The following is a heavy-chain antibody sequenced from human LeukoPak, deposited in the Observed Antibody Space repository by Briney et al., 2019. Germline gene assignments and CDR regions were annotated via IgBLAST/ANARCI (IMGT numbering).Heavy chain of an antibody. CDR3: ARNDYGDYRRFDY. V-gene: IGHV4-59*01. CDR2: IYYSGGT. CDR1: GGSISSYY. D-gene: IGHD4-17*01. J-gene: IGHJ4*02. Sequence: PSETLSLTCTVSGGSISSYYWSWIRQPPGKGLEWIGYIYYSGGTNYNPSLKSRVTISVDTSKNQFSLKLSSVTAADTAVYYCARNDYGDYRRFDYWGQGTLVTVSS.